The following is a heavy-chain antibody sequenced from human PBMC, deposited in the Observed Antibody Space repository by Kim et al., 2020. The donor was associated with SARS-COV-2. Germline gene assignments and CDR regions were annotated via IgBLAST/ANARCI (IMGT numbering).Heavy chain of an antibody. D-gene: IGHD3-9*01. V-gene: IGHV3-30*01. CDR3: ARSRADYDILTGYSYYFDY. J-gene: IGHJ4*02. Sequence: GRVTISRDKSKNTLYLQMHSLRAEDTAVYYCARSRADYDILTGYSYYFDYWGQGTLVTVSS.